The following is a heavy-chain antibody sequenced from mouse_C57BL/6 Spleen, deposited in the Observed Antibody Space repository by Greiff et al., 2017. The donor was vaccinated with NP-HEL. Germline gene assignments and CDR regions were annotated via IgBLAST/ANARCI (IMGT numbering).Heavy chain of an antibody. D-gene: IGHD2-3*01. V-gene: IGHV5-4*01. J-gene: IGHJ3*01. CDR1: GFTFSSYA. Sequence: EVKLMESGGGLVKPRGSLKLSCAASGFTFSSYAMSWVRQTPEKRLEWVATISDGGSYTYYPDNVKGRFTISRDNAKNNLYLQMSHLKSEDTAMYYCARDGYYPSGFAYWGQGTLVTVSA. CDR3: ARDGYYPSGFAY. CDR2: ISDGGSYT.